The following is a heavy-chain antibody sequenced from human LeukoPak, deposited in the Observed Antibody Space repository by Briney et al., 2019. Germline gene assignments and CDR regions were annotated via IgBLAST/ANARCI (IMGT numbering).Heavy chain of an antibody. V-gene: IGHV4-38-2*02. D-gene: IGHD3-16*01. CDR3: ARLLGRPYTYYYYMDV. CDR2: IYYSGST. CDR1: GYSISSGYY. J-gene: IGHJ6*03. Sequence: SETLSLTCTVSGYSISSGYYWGWIRQPPGKGLEWIGSIYYSGSTYYNPSLKSRVTISVDTSKNQFSLKLSSVTAADTAVYYCARLLGRPYTYYYYMDVWGKGTTVTVSS.